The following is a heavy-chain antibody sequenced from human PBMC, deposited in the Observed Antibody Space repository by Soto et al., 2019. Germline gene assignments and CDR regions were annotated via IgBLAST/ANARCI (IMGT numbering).Heavy chain of an antibody. CDR1: GGSISSGGYS. Sequence: TSETLSLTCAVSGGSISSGGYSWSWIRQPPGKGLEWIGYIYHSGSTYYNPSLKSRVTISVDRSKNQFSLKLSSVTAADTAVYYCARHRGVSPKYNWFDPWGQGTLVTVSS. CDR3: ARHRGVSPKYNWFDP. CDR2: IYHSGST. D-gene: IGHD2-8*02. J-gene: IGHJ5*02. V-gene: IGHV4-30-2*01.